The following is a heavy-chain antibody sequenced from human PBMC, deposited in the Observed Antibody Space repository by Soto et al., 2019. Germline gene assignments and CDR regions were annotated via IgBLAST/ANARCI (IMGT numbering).Heavy chain of an antibody. CDR2: IYWNDDK. CDR1: GVSLSTSGLG. Sequence: SGATRVNPTQTLTLTCTFSGVSLSTSGLGVGWIRQPPGKAREWLALIYWNDDKKYSPSLKSRLGITKDTFRNQVVLTMTNVDPLDTATYYCARRRGYNWNNPAFDYWGQGALVTVSA. D-gene: IGHD1-20*01. J-gene: IGHJ4*02. V-gene: IGHV2-5*01. CDR3: ARRRGYNWNNPAFDY.